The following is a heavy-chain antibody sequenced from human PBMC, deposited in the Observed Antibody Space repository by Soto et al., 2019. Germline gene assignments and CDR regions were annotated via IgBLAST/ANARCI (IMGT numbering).Heavy chain of an antibody. CDR3: ARSFPRIVGGGVDY. Sequence: QVQLVESGGGVVQPGRSLRLSCAASGFTFSSYGMHWVRQAPGKGLEWVAVIWYDGSNKYYADSVKGRFTISRDNSKNTLYLQMNSLRAEDTAVYYCARSFPRIVGGGVDYWGQGTLVTVSS. CDR2: IWYDGSNK. D-gene: IGHD3-22*01. V-gene: IGHV3-33*01. J-gene: IGHJ4*02. CDR1: GFTFSSYG.